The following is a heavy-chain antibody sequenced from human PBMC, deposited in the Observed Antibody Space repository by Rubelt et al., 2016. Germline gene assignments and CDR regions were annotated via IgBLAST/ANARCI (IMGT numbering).Heavy chain of an antibody. Sequence: QVQLVQSGAEVKKPGASVKVSCKASGYTFTSYAMHWVRQSPGQRLDWMGWINAAHGNTKYSQKFQGRVTITRDTSASTAYMELSSLRSEDTAVYYCARGLGLGYSSSWFNWFDPWGQGTLVTVSS. CDR3: ARGLGLGYSSSWFNWFDP. V-gene: IGHV1-3*01. CDR2: INAAHGNT. CDR1: GYTFTSYA. J-gene: IGHJ5*02. D-gene: IGHD6-13*01.